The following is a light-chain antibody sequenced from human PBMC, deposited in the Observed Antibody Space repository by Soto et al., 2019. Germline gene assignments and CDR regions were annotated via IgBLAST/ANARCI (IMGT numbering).Light chain of an antibody. J-gene: IGLJ1*01. CDR2: EVS. CDR3: SSYTSSSTLV. V-gene: IGLV2-14*01. CDR1: SSDVGGYNH. Sequence: QSVLTQPASVSGSPGQSITISCTGTSSDVGGYNHVSWYQQHPGKAPKLMIYEVSNRPSGVSNRFSGSKSGNTASLTISVLQAEDEADYYCSSYTSSSTLVFGTGTKLTVL.